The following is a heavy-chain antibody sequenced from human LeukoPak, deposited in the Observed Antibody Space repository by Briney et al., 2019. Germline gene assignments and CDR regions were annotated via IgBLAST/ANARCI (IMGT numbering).Heavy chain of an antibody. CDR1: ERMVSNSG. CDR3: AIHLRDLPGYSNYYMDV. Sequence: GGSLRLSRKVPERMVSNSGMSWGRQSPGRGLEWVSVIYSGGSTDYADSVKGRFTTSRDTSKNTLYLQMNDVRAEDTGIYYCAIHLRDLPGYSNYYMDVWGKGTTVTASS. V-gene: IGHV3-53*01. CDR2: IYSGGST. D-gene: IGHD1-14*01. J-gene: IGHJ6*03.